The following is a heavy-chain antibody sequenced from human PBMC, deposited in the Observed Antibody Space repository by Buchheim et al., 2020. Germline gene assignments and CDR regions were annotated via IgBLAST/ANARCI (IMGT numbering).Heavy chain of an antibody. CDR3: ARMSAATDYYYGMDV. V-gene: IGHV1-46*01. Sequence: QVQLVQSGAEVKKPGPSVKVSCKASGYTFTSYYMHWVRQAPGQGLEWMGMINPSGGSTTYAQKLQGRVPMTRATSTSTVDMELSSLRSEDTAVYYCARMSAATDYYYGMDVWDQGTT. J-gene: IGHJ6*02. CDR2: INPSGGST. D-gene: IGHD2-15*01. CDR1: GYTFTSYY.